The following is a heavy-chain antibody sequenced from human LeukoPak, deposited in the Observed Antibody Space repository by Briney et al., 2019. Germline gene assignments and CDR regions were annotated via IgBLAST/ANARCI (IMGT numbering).Heavy chain of an antibody. Sequence: GGSLRLSCAASGFTFSSYAMHWVRQAPGKGLEWVAVISYDGSNKYYADSVKGRFTISRDNSKNTLYLQMNSLRAEDTAVYYCAKDLSAYYYDSSGSPGWFDYWGQGTLVTVSS. J-gene: IGHJ4*02. CDR1: GFTFSSYA. CDR2: ISYDGSNK. V-gene: IGHV3-30-3*01. CDR3: AKDLSAYYYDSSGSPGWFDY. D-gene: IGHD3-22*01.